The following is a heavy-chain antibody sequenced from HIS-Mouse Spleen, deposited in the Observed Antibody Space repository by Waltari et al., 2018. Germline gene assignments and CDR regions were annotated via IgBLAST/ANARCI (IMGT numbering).Heavy chain of an antibody. V-gene: IGHV1-2*02. CDR1: GYTFTGYY. CDR2: SNPQSGGT. CDR3: ARGSGRWELLLPNWFDP. J-gene: IGHJ5*02. Sequence: QVQLVQSGAEVKKPGASVKVSCKASGYTFTGYYMHWVRQAAGQGLGWNGTSNPQSGGTSYARKFQGRLTMTRDTSISTASLELSRLRSGDTAVYYCARGSGRWELLLPNWFDPWGQGTLVTVSS. D-gene: IGHD1-26*01.